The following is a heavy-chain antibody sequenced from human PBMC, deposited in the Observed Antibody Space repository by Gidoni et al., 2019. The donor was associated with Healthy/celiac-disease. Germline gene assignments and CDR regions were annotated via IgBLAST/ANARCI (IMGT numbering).Heavy chain of an antibody. CDR1: GGSFSGYY. CDR3: ARGLSRFGSGWYAQVWFDP. V-gene: IGHV4-34*01. Sequence: QVQLQQWGAGLLKPSETLSLTCAVYGGSFSGYYWSWIRQPPGKGLEWIGEINHSGSTNYNPSLKSRVTISVDTSKNQFSLKLSSVTAADTAVYYCARGLSRFGSGWYAQVWFDPWGQGTLVTVSS. CDR2: INHSGST. J-gene: IGHJ5*02. D-gene: IGHD6-19*01.